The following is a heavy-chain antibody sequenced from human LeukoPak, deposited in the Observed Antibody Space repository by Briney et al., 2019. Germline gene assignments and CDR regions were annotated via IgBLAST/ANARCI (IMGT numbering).Heavy chain of an antibody. Sequence: GGSLRLSCAASGFTFSSYAMHWVRQAPGKGLEWVAVISYDGSNKYYADSVKGRFTISRDNSKNTLYLQMNSLRAEDTAAYYCAKLTMRSREVGYWGQGTLVTVSS. CDR2: ISYDGSNK. D-gene: IGHD5-24*01. CDR1: GFTFSSYA. J-gene: IGHJ4*02. V-gene: IGHV3-30*04. CDR3: AKLTMRSREVGY.